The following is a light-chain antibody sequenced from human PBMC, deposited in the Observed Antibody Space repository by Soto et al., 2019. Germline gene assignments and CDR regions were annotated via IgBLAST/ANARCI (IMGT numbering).Light chain of an antibody. CDR1: SSNIGAGYD. V-gene: IGLV1-40*01. CDR3: HSYDRTLSAWI. J-gene: IGLJ2*01. Sequence: QSVLTQPPSVSGAPGQRVTISCTGSSSNIGAGYDVHWYQQLPGTAPKLLIYVNTNRPSGVPDRFSGSKSGTSASLAITGLQGEDEADYYCHSYDRTLSAWIFGGGTKLTVL. CDR2: VNT.